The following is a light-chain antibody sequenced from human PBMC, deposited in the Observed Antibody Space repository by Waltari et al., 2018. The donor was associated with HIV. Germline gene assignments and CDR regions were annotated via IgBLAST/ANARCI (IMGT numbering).Light chain of an antibody. Sequence: DVVMTQSPISLSVSPGESASISCRSSQSLLHSNGDNYLAWYFQKPGQSPQLLIYYGSIRAPGVPDRFSSAGSGTDFTLRISRVEPEDVGVYYCMQARQSTFTFGPGTKIEI. J-gene: IGKJ3*01. V-gene: IGKV2-28*01. CDR3: MQARQSTFT. CDR2: YGS. CDR1: QSLLHSNGDNY.